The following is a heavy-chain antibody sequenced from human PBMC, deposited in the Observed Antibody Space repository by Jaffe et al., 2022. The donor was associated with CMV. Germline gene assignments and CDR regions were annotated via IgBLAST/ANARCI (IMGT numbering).Heavy chain of an antibody. D-gene: IGHD4-4*01. J-gene: IGHJ6*02. V-gene: IGHV1-2*02. Sequence: QVQLVQSGAEVKKPGASVKVSCKASGYTFTGYYMHWVRQAPGQGLEWMGWINPNSGGTNYAQKFQGRVTMTRDTSISTAYMELSRLRSDDTAVYYCARGLYDYSNLELGFSPAYGMDVWGQGTTVTVSS. CDR1: GYTFTGYY. CDR2: INPNSGGT. CDR3: ARGLYDYSNLELGFSPAYGMDV.